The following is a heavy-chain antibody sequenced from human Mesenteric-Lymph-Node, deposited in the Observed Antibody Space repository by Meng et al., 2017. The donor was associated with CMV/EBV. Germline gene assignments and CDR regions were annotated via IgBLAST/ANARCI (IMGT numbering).Heavy chain of an antibody. J-gene: IGHJ6*02. CDR3: ASITIGGIRYYGMDV. V-gene: IGHV3-7*01. CDR1: GFTFSSYG. CDR2: IKPDGSGK. Sequence: GGSLRLSCAASGFTFSSYGMHWVRQAPGKGLEWVANIKPDGSGKYYVDSVKGRFTISRDNAKKSLYLQMNSLRVEDTAVYYCASITIGGIRYYGMDVWGQGTTVTVSS. D-gene: IGHD3-3*01.